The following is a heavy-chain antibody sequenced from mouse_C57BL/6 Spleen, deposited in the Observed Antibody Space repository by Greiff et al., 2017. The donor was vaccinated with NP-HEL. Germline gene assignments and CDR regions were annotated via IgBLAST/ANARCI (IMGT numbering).Heavy chain of an antibody. CDR1: GFTFSSYG. J-gene: IGHJ4*01. CDR3: ATYGNFYAMDY. V-gene: IGHV5-6*01. Sequence: EVKVVESGGDLVKPGGSLKLSCAASGFTFSSYGMSWVRQTPDKRLEWVATISSGGSYTYYPDSVKGRFTISRDNAKNTLYLQMSSLKSEDTAMYYCATYGNFYAMDYWGQGTSVTVSS. D-gene: IGHD2-10*02. CDR2: ISSGGSYT.